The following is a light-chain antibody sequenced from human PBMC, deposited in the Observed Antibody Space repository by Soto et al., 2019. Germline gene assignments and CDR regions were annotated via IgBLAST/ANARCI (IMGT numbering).Light chain of an antibody. CDR3: QQYGSSPNT. Sequence: EIVLTQSPGTLSLSPGERATLSCRASQSVSSSYLAWYQQKPGRAPMLLIYGASSRATSIPDRFSGSGSGTDITLTISRLEPEDYAVYSCQQYGSSPNTFGGGTKVEIK. CDR1: QSVSSSY. CDR2: GAS. J-gene: IGKJ4*01. V-gene: IGKV3-20*01.